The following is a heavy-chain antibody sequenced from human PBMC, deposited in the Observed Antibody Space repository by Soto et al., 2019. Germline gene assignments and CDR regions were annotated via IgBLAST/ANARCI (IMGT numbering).Heavy chain of an antibody. V-gene: IGHV1-8*01. J-gene: IGHJ6*02. CDR1: GSTFTSYD. CDR3: VRRAEGRPGDGYYYVALDV. CDR2: MNPNSGNT. Sequence: ASVKVSCKASGSTFTSYDINWVRQATGQGLEWMGWMNPNSGNTGYAQKFQGRVTMTRNTSISTAYMELSSLRSEDTAMYYCVRRAEGRPGDGYYYVALDVWGQGTTVTVSS. D-gene: IGHD6-6*01.